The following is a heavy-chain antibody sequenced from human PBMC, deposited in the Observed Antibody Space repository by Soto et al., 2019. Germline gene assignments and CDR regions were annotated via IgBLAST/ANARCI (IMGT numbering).Heavy chain of an antibody. CDR2: MSYDESNT. CDR3: AKAGQEWCRSPDD. V-gene: IGHV3-30*18. D-gene: IGHD2-8*02. CDR1: GFTFGDCV. J-gene: IGHJ4*02. Sequence: QVQLVESGGGVVQPGRSLRLSCLASGFTFGDCVMTWVRQAPGKGLEWVAAMSYDESNTYYADSVKGRFTISRDISKNTRYLKINSWRPEDTAVYFCAKAGQEWCRSPDDGGQGTLVTVS.